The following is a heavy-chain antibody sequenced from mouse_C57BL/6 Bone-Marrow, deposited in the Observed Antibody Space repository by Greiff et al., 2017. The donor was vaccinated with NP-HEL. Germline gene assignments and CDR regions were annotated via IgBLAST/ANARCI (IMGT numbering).Heavy chain of an antibody. D-gene: IGHD1-1*01. CDR2: ISSGSSTI. Sequence: DVKLVESGGGLVKPGGSLKLSCAASGFTFSDYGMHWVRQAPEKGLEWVAYISSGSSTIYYADTVKGRFTISSVNAKNTLFLQMTSLRSEDTAMYYCARVGYYYVSSYYWYFDVWGTGTTVTVAS. V-gene: IGHV5-17*01. CDR3: ARVGYYYVSSYYWYFDV. J-gene: IGHJ1*03. CDR1: GFTFSDYG.